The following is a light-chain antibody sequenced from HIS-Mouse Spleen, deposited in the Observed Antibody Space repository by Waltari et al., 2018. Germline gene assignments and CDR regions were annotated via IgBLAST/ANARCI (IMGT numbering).Light chain of an antibody. CDR1: KLGDKY. V-gene: IGLV3-1*01. Sequence: SYELTQPPSVSVSPGHTASITCSGDKLGDKYACWYQQKPGQSPVLVIYQDSKRPSGIPERFSGSNAGNTATLTISGTQAMDEADYYCQAWDSSTYVFGTGTKVTVL. J-gene: IGLJ1*01. CDR3: QAWDSSTYV. CDR2: QDS.